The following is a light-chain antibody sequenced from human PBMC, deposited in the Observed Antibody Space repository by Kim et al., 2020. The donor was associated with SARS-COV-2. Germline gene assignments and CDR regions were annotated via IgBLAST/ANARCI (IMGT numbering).Light chain of an antibody. CDR3: LQHNSYPIT. CDR1: QDIRDD. V-gene: IGKV1-17*01. J-gene: IGKJ5*01. CDR2: GAS. Sequence: SASIGDRDPVTCRASQDIRDDLGWYQQSPGRAPKRLIYGASSLQSGVPSRFSGSGSGTEFTLTISSLQPEDFATYFCLQHNSYPITFGQGTRLEIK.